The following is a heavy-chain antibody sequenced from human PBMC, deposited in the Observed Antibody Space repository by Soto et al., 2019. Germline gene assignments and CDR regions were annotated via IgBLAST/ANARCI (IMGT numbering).Heavy chain of an antibody. CDR3: GRSPPPKYQLPEVLFDY. D-gene: IGHD2-2*01. CDR2: INHSGST. Sequence: PSETLSLTCAVYGGSFSGYYWSWIRQPPGKGLEWMGEINHSGSTNYNPSLKSRVTISVDTSKNQFSLKLSSVTAADTAVYYCGRSPPPKYQLPEVLFDYWGQGTLVTVSS. V-gene: IGHV4-34*01. J-gene: IGHJ4*02. CDR1: GGSFSGYY.